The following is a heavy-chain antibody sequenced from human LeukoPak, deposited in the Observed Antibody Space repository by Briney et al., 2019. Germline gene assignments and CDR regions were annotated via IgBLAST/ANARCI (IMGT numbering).Heavy chain of an antibody. D-gene: IGHD6-13*01. J-gene: IGHJ4*02. CDR2: ISSSGGST. CDR1: GFTFSSYA. Sequence: GGSLRLSCAASGFTFSSYAMSWVRQAPGKGLEWVSGISSSGGSTVYADSVKGRFTISRDNSKNTLYLQMNSLRAEDTAVYYCALSSSWYGGFFDYWGQGTLVTVSS. V-gene: IGHV3-23*01. CDR3: ALSSSWYGGFFDY.